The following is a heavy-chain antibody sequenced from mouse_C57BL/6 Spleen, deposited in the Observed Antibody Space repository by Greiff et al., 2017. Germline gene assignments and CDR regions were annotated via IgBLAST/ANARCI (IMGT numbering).Heavy chain of an antibody. D-gene: IGHD2-2*01. J-gene: IGHJ2*01. Sequence: VQLQQSGAELARPGASVKMSCKASGYTFTSYTMHWVKQRPGQGLEWIGYINPSSGYTKYNQKFKDKATLTADKSSSTAYMQLSSLTSEDSAVYYCARGVIYYGYDEVYYFDYWGQVTTLTVSS. CDR1: GYTFTSYT. V-gene: IGHV1-4*01. CDR3: ARGVIYYGYDEVYYFDY. CDR2: INPSSGYT.